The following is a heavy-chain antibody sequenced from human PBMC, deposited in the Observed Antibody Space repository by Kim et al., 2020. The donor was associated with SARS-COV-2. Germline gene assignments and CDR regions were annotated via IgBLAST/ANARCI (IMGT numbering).Heavy chain of an antibody. V-gene: IGHV4-61*01. CDR2: IYYSGST. CDR1: GGSVSSGNYY. D-gene: IGHD3-10*01. J-gene: IGHJ4*02. CDR3: ARRTTNHFGSGGYYYFDF. Sequence: SETLSLTCSVSGGSVSSGNYYWSWIRQPPGKVLEWIGYIYYSGSTNYNPSLKSLVTISVDTSKNQFSLKLNSVTAADTAVYYCARRTTNHFGSGGYYYFDFWGQGTLVTVSS.